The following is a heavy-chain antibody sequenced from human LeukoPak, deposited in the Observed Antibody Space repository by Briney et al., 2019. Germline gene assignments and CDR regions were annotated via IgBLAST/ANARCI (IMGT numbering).Heavy chain of an antibody. CDR1: GGSISSGGYY. CDR2: IYYSGST. J-gene: IGHJ4*02. CDR3: ARNQLDNVMYY. V-gene: IGHV4-31*03. Sequence: SQTLSLTCTVSGGSISSGGYYWSWIRQHPGKGLEWIGYIYYSGSTYYNPPLKSRVTISVDTSKNQFSLKLSSVTAADTAVYYCARNQLDNVMYYWGQGTLVTVSS. D-gene: IGHD3-16*01.